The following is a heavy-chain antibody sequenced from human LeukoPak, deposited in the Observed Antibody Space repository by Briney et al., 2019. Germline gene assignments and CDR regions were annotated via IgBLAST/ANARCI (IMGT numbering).Heavy chain of an antibody. CDR2: ISDIGSI. D-gene: IGHD2/OR15-2a*01. CDR1: GGSISAYS. Sequence: PSEILSLTCTVSGGSISAYSWGWIRQPPGKGLEWIAYISDIGSINYNPSLKSRVTISLDTSKNQLSLKLSSVTAADTAVYYCAGHHPRNTVDFWGQGTLVTVSS. V-gene: IGHV4-59*08. J-gene: IGHJ4*02. CDR3: AGHHPRNTVDF.